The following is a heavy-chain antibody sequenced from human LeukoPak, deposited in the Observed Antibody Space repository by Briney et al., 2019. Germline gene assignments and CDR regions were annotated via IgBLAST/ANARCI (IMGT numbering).Heavy chain of an antibody. Sequence: SETLSLTCTVSGGSISSYYWSWIRQPPGKGLEWIGYIYYSGSTNYNPFLKSRVTISVDTSKNQFSLKLSSVTAADTAVYYCAKTFPAADFDYGGQGTLVTVSS. CDR1: GGSISSYY. CDR2: IYYSGST. CDR3: AKTFPAADFDY. D-gene: IGHD2-2*01. V-gene: IGHV4-59*01. J-gene: IGHJ4*02.